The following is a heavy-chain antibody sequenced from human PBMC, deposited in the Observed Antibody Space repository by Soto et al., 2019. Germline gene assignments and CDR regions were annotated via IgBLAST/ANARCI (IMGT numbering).Heavy chain of an antibody. CDR2: IYYSGTT. CDR1: GDSIRSSNYF. J-gene: IGHJ4*02. D-gene: IGHD3-22*01. V-gene: IGHV4-39*01. Sequence: PSETLSLTCTVSGDSIRSSNYFWGWIRQPPGKGLEWIGSIYYSGTTYYNPSLKSRVTISVDTSKNQFSLKLNSVTAADTAVYYCARAPYYYDSSGSRAPFDYWGQGTLVTVSS. CDR3: ARAPYYYDSSGSRAPFDY.